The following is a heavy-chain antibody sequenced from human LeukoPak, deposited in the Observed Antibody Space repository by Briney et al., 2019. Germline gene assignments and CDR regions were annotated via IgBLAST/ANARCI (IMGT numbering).Heavy chain of an antibody. CDR2: ITGSDDRT. CDR1: GFTCSSAA. CDR3: AKGPQLNSGYHPNY. Sequence: GGSLSLSCAASGFTCSSAAMTWVRQAPGKGLEWVSTITGSDDRTYYGDSVKGRFTISRDYSKNTLHLQMNSLRVEDTAIYYCAKGPQLNSGYHPNYWGQGILVTVSS. J-gene: IGHJ4*02. D-gene: IGHD3-22*01. V-gene: IGHV3-23*01.